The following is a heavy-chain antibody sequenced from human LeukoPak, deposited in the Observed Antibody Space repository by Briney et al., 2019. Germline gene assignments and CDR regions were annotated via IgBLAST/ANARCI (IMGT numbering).Heavy chain of an antibody. CDR1: GGSISSSSYY. V-gene: IGHV4-39*01. D-gene: IGHD6-19*01. CDR3: ARRYSSGWSATLNWFDP. CDR2: IYYSGST. J-gene: IGHJ5*02. Sequence: SETLSLTCAVSGGSISSSSYYWGWIRQPPGKGLEWIGSIYYSGSTYYNPSLKSRVTISVDTSKNQFSLKLSSVTAADTAVYYCARRYSSGWSATLNWFDPWGQGTLVTVSS.